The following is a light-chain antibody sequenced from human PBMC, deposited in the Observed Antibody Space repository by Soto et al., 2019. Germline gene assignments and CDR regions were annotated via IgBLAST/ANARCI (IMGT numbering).Light chain of an antibody. V-gene: IGLV1-40*01. CDR2: GNS. Sequence: VRKQPPSVNGAPGRGVTISCNKTSSNFGAGNDVHWYRQLPGTAPKLLIYGNSNRPSGVPDRFSGSKSGTSASLAITGLQAEDEADYYCQSYDSNLSCYVFGTGNKVTV. CDR3: QSYDSNLSCYV. J-gene: IGLJ1*01. CDR1: SSNFGAGND.